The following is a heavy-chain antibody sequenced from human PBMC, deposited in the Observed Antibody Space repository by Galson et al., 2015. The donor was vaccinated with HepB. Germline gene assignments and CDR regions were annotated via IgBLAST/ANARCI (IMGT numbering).Heavy chain of an antibody. J-gene: IGHJ6*04. CDR3: AREGPSEGFKVTIPFSL. CDR1: GFTFSNYA. CDR2: IWYDGSNK. V-gene: IGHV3-33*01. Sequence: SLRLSCAASGFTFSNYAMHWVRQAPGKGLEWVAVIWYDGSNKYYADSVKGRFIVSRDNSKNTLYLQMNSLRAEDTAVYYCAREGPSEGFKVTIPFSLWGKGTTVTVSS. D-gene: IGHD4-17*01.